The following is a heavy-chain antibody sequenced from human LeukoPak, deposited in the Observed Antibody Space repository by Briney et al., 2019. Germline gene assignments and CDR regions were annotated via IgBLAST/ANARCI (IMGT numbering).Heavy chain of an antibody. CDR1: GFTFSSCG. V-gene: IGHV3-23*01. J-gene: IGHJ6*03. CDR2: LSDSGGST. Sequence: GGSLRLSCAASGFTFSSCGMSWVRQAPGKGLEWVSALSDSGGSTSYADSVKGRFTISRDNSKNTLYLQLNRLRAEDTAVYYCAKGGAVSSKSITMIRGTRRYYYYMDVWGKGTTVTISS. CDR3: AKGGAVSSKSITMIRGTRRYYYYMDV. D-gene: IGHD3-10*01.